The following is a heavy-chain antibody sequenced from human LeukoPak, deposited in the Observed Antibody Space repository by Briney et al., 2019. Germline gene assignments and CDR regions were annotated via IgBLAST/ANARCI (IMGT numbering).Heavy chain of an antibody. V-gene: IGHV4-39*07. CDR1: GGSISSSSYY. CDR2: IYYSGST. CDR3: ARGLAGMATILGYWFDP. Sequence: PSETLSLTCTVSGGSISSSSYYWGWIRQPPGKGLEWIGSIYYSGSTYYNPSLKSRVTISVDTSKNQFSLKLSSVTAADTAVYYCARGLAGMATILGYWFDPWGQGTLVTVSS. J-gene: IGHJ5*02. D-gene: IGHD5-24*01.